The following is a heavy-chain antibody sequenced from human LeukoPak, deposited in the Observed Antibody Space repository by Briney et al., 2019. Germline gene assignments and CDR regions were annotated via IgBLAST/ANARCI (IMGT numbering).Heavy chain of an antibody. Sequence: SSVKVSCKASGGTFSSYAISWVRQAPGQGLEWMGGIIPIFGTANYAQKFQGRVTISADESTSTAYMELSSLRSEDTAVYYCARDTYLGSSWPSYMDVWGKGTTVTISS. CDR1: GGTFSSYA. V-gene: IGHV1-69*13. J-gene: IGHJ6*03. CDR2: IIPIFGTA. D-gene: IGHD6-13*01. CDR3: ARDTYLGSSWPSYMDV.